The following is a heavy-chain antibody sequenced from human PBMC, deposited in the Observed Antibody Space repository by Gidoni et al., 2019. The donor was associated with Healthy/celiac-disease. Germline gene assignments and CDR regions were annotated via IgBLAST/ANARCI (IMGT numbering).Heavy chain of an antibody. CDR2: MSGSGGST. V-gene: IGHV3-23*01. Sequence: EVQLLESGGGLVQPGGSLRLSCAASGFTFSSYALGWVRQAPGKGLEWVSAMSGSGGSTYYADSVKGRFTISRDNSKNTLYLQMNSLRAEDTAVYYCAKDSDSSGYYDGADAFDIWGQGTMVTVSS. CDR3: AKDSDSSGYYDGADAFDI. D-gene: IGHD3-22*01. CDR1: GFTFSSYA. J-gene: IGHJ3*02.